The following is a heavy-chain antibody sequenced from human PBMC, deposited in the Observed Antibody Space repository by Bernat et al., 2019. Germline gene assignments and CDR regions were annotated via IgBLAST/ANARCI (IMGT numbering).Heavy chain of an antibody. J-gene: IGHJ4*02. CDR1: GFIFSSYS. V-gene: IGHV3-48*01. Sequence: EVQLVESGGGLVQPGGSLRLSCAASGFIFSSYSMKWVRQAPGKGLEWLSYISSSSTIYYADSVKGRLTISRDNAKNSLYLQMNSLRAEDTAVYYCARPQWLVLPDYWGQGTLVTVSS. CDR2: ISSSSTI. D-gene: IGHD6-19*01. CDR3: ARPQWLVLPDY.